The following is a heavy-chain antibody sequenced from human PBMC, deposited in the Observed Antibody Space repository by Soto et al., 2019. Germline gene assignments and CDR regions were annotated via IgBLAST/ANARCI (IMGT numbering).Heavy chain of an antibody. CDR3: AIPPPIEVAGPDY. CDR1: GGSISGSPYH. V-gene: IGHV4-39*02. Sequence: PSETLSLTCTVSGGSISGSPYHWGWIRQPPGKGLEWIGSIDDSGKVYYNPSLTGRATLLVDTSKNRFSLNLNSVTAADTAVYYCAIPPPIEVAGPDYWGQGTLVPVSS. CDR2: IDDSGKV. J-gene: IGHJ4*02. D-gene: IGHD6-19*01.